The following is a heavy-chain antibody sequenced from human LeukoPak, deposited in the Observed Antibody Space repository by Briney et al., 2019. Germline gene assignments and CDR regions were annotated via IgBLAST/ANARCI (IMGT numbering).Heavy chain of an antibody. CDR2: VSAYNGNT. V-gene: IGHV1-18*01. J-gene: IGHJ4*02. CDR1: GYTFTSYG. D-gene: IGHD6-13*01. CDR3: AFSAAAGTIDY. Sequence: ASVKVSCKASGYTFTSYGISWVRQAPGQGLEWMGWVSAYNGNTNYAQKLQGRVTMTTDTSTSTAYMELRSLRSDDTAVYYCAFSAAAGTIDYWGQGTLVTVSS.